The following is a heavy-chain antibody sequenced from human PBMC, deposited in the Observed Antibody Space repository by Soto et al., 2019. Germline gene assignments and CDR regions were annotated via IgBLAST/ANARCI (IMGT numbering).Heavy chain of an antibody. CDR2: VNYSGST. CDR3: ARTPNREYRAHYFYYGLDV. Sequence: PSETLSLTCSVSGGSLHNAYWRWIRQPPGKGLEWIGRVNYSGSTTYRPSLKSRVTNSVDASKNQISLTLTSMTAADTAVYYCARTPNREYRAHYFYYGLDVWGQGTTVTVSS. D-gene: IGHD2-15*01. V-gene: IGHV4-59*01. CDR1: GGSLHNAY. J-gene: IGHJ6*02.